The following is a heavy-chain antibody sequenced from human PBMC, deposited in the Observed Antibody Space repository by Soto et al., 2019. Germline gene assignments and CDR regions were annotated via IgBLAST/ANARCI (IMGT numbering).Heavy chain of an antibody. CDR3: ARAVTGTPRAFDL. Sequence: EVQLLESGGGLVQPGGSLRLSCAVSGFTFSSYVMSWVRQAPGKGLERVAGISESGATTYHADSVKGRFTISRDNSKNTLYLQMNSLRGEDTAVYYCARAVTGTPRAFDLWGQGTLVTVSS. CDR1: GFTFSSYV. D-gene: IGHD6-19*01. CDR2: ISESGATT. V-gene: IGHV3-23*01. J-gene: IGHJ3*01.